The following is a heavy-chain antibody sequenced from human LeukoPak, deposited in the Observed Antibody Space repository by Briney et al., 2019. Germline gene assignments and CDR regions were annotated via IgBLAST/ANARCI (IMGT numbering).Heavy chain of an antibody. CDR3: ATDRYCGSASCQYYYYSGLDV. CDR2: ISTSSSTI. D-gene: IGHD2-2*01. Sequence: GGSLRLSCAASGFTFSTYSMNWVRQAPGKGLEWVSYISTSSSTIYYADSVKGRFTISRDNAKNSLYLQMNSLRAEDTAVYFCATDRYCGSASCQYYYYSGLDVWGQGTTVTVSS. CDR1: GFTFSTYS. J-gene: IGHJ6*02. V-gene: IGHV3-48*01.